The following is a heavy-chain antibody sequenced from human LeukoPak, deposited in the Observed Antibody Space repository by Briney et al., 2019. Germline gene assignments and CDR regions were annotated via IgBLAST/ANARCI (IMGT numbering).Heavy chain of an antibody. CDR2: INARNGNT. J-gene: IGHJ5*02. CDR1: GYTFTSYG. Sequence: ASVKVSCKASGYTFTSYGISWVRQAPGQRLEWMGWINARNGNTKYSQEFQGRVTITRDTSASTAYMELSSLRSEDMAVYYCARGVGYDILTGYHGKNCFDLWGQGTLVSVSS. CDR3: ARGVGYDILTGYHGKNCFDL. D-gene: IGHD3-9*01. V-gene: IGHV1-3*03.